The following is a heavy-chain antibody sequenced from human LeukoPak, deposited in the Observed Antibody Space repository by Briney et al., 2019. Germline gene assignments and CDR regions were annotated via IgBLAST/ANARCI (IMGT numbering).Heavy chain of an antibody. V-gene: IGHV4-34*01. CDR1: GGSFSGYY. Sequence: PSETLSRTCAVYGGSFSGYYWSWIRQPPGKGLEWIGEINHSGSTNYNPSLKSRVTISVDTSKNQFSLKLSSVTAADTAVYYCARERHYYDSSGYRRHVLFDYWGQGTLVTVSS. CDR2: INHSGST. D-gene: IGHD3-22*01. CDR3: ARERHYYDSSGYRRHVLFDY. J-gene: IGHJ4*02.